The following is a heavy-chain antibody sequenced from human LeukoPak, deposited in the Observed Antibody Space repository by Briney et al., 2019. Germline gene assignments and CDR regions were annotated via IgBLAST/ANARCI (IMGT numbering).Heavy chain of an antibody. V-gene: IGHV3-30*03. CDR2: ISYDGSNK. J-gene: IGHJ4*02. Sequence: GGSLRLSCAASEFTFSSYGMHWVRQAPGKGLEWVAVISYDGSNKNYADSVKGRFTISGDNAKNTLYLQMNKLRAEDTAVYYCARDWDGILDYWGQGTLVTVSS. CDR3: ARDWDGILDY. D-gene: IGHD1-14*01. CDR1: EFTFSSYG.